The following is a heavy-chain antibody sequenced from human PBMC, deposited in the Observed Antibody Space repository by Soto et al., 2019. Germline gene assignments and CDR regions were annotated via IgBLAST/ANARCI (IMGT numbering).Heavy chain of an antibody. CDR3: ARTRPCVSGCYTLDY. CDR1: GFSLSTTGLG. V-gene: IGHV2-5*02. CDR2: IYWDDDK. D-gene: IGHD3-3*01. J-gene: IGHJ4*02. Sequence: QITLRESGPTLVKPTQTLTLTCTFSGFSLSTTGLGVGWIRQSPGRALECLAIIYWDDDKRYMSSLKSRLTITKDTSKNQVVLTMTNMDPVDTATYYCARTRPCVSGCYTLDYWGQGTLVTVSS.